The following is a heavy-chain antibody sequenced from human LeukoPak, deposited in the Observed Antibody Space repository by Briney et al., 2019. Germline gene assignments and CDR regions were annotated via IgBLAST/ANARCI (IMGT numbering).Heavy chain of an antibody. CDR1: GGSISSGGYY. V-gene: IGHV4-31*03. J-gene: IGHJ6*04. CDR2: IYYSGST. CDR3: VRGRGLSGMDV. Sequence: SQTLSLTCTVSGGSISSGGYYWSWIRQHPGKGLEWIGYIYYSGSTYYNPSLKSRVTISVDTSKNQFSLKPSSVTAADTAVYYCVRGRGLSGMDVWGKGTTVIVSS.